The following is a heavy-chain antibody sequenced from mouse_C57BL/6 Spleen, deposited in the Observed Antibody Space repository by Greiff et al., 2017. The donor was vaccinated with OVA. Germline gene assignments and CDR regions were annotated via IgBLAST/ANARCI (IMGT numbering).Heavy chain of an antibody. CDR3: TATVVAAEGFAY. D-gene: IGHD1-1*01. Sequence: VQLQQSGAELVRPGASVKLSCTASGFNIKDYYMHWVKQRPEQGLEWIGRIDPEDGDTEYAPKFLGKATMTADTSSNTAYLLLSSLTSEDTAVYYCTATVVAAEGFAYWGQGTLVTVSA. CDR1: GFNIKDYY. V-gene: IGHV14-1*01. CDR2: IDPEDGDT. J-gene: IGHJ3*01.